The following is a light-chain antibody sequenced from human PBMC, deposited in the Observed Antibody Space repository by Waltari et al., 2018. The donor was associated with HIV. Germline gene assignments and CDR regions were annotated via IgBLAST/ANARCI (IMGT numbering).Light chain of an antibody. J-gene: IGKJ2*01. Sequence: VVLTQSPATLSLSPGDTATLSCGASQSFTNKYLAWFQQKPGLAPRLLIYDISSRATDIPDRFSGSGSGTDFTLTISRLEPEDFAVYYCQQYGSSPYTFGQGTKLEIK. CDR2: DIS. CDR3: QQYGSSPYT. V-gene: IGKV3D-20*01. CDR1: QSFTNKY.